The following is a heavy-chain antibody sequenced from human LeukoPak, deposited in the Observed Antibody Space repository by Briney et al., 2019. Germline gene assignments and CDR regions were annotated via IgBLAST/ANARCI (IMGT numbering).Heavy chain of an antibody. CDR2: IFYSGST. V-gene: IGHV4-31*03. J-gene: IGHJ4*02. Sequence: TLSLTCTVSGGSISSGGYYWSWIRQHPGKGLEWIGYIFYSGSTNYNPSLKSRVTISVDTSKNQFSLKLSSVTAADTAVYYCATTRRGDSSGYYYGQGDYWGQGTLVTVSS. CDR3: ATTRRGDSSGYYYGQGDY. CDR1: GGSISSGGYY. D-gene: IGHD3-22*01.